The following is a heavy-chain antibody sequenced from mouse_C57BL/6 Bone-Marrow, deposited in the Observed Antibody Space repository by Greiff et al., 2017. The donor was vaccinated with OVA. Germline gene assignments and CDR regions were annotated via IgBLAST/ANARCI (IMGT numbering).Heavy chain of an antibody. CDR3: ARHSYGSRRFAY. CDR2: INPDSSTI. CDR1: GIDFSRYW. J-gene: IGHJ3*01. D-gene: IGHD1-1*01. V-gene: IGHV4-1*01. Sequence: AASGIDFSRYWMSWVRRAPGKGLEWIGEINPDSSTINYAPSLKDKFIISRDNAKNTLYLQMSKVRSEDTALYYCARHSYGSRRFAYWGQGTLVTVSA.